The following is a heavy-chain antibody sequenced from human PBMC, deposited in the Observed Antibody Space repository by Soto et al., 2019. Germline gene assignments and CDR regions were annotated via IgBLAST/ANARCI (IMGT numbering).Heavy chain of an antibody. D-gene: IGHD6-13*01. CDR2: IYYSGST. Sequence: QLQLQESGPGLVKPSETLSLTCTVSGASISSSSYYWGWIRQPPGKGLEWIGSIYYSGSTYYNPSLKSRVTISVDTSKNQFSLKLSSVTAADTAVYYCADSSSWKKPPLYWGQGTLVTVSS. CDR3: ADSSSWKKPPLY. J-gene: IGHJ4*02. V-gene: IGHV4-39*01. CDR1: GASISSSSYY.